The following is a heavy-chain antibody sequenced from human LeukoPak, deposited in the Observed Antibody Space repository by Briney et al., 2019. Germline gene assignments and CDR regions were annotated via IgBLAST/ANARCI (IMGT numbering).Heavy chain of an antibody. CDR1: GFTFSSYA. CDR2: FSGSGGST. V-gene: IGHV3-23*01. D-gene: IGHD1-26*01. CDR3: ARRQGRRGIVGPTILKGAFDI. Sequence: GGSLRLSCAASGFTFSSYAMSWVRQAPGKGLECISGFSGSGGSTYYADSVKGRFTISRDDAKNSLYLQMNSLRAEDTAVYYCARRQGRRGIVGPTILKGAFDIWGQGTMVTVSS. J-gene: IGHJ3*02.